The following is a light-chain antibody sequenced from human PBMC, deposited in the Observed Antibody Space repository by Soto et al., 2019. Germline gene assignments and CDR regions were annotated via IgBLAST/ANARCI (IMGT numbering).Light chain of an antibody. CDR3: QQFSSYPLT. CDR2: GAP. Sequence: EVVLTQSPGTLSLSPGERATLSCRASQRVSSGYLAWYQQKPGQAPRLLIYGAPSRATGIPDRFSGGGSGTDFALTISRLEPEDFAVYYCQQFSSYPLTFGGGTKVDIK. CDR1: QRVSSGY. V-gene: IGKV3-20*01. J-gene: IGKJ4*01.